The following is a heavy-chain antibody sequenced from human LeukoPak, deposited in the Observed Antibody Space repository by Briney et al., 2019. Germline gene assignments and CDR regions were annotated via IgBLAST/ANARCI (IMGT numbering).Heavy chain of an antibody. Sequence: ASVKVSCKASGGTFSSYAISWVRQAPGQGLEWMGGIIPIFGTANYAQKFQGRVTITADKSTGTAYMELSSLRSEDTAVYYCARDNSVGDTAWWFDPWGQGTLVTVSS. J-gene: IGHJ5*02. CDR2: IIPIFGTA. CDR1: GGTFSSYA. V-gene: IGHV1-69*06. CDR3: ARDNSVGDTAWWFDP. D-gene: IGHD1-26*01.